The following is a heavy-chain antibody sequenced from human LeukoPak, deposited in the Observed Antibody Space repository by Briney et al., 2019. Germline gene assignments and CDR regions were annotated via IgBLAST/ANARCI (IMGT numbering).Heavy chain of an antibody. D-gene: IGHD4-23*01. CDR1: GFTFSTYG. V-gene: IGHV3-30*18. J-gene: IGHJ4*02. CDR2: ISYDGSNE. Sequence: PGGSLRLSCAASGFTFSTYGMHWVRQAPGKGLEWVAVISYDGSNEYYADSVKGRFTISRDNSKNTLYLQMNSLRAEDTAVYYCAKYAPPTTVVTRYFDYWGQGILVTVS. CDR3: AKYAPPTTVVTRYFDY.